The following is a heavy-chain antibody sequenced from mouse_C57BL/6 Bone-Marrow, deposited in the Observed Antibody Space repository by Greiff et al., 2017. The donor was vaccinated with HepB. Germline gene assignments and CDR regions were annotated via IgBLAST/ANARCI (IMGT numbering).Heavy chain of an antibody. D-gene: IGHD1-1*01. J-gene: IGHJ3*01. CDR1: GFTFSDYG. CDR3: ARHGTTVGGFAY. V-gene: IGHV5-15*01. CDR2: ISNLAYSI. Sequence: EVQGVESGGGLVQPGGSLKLSCAASGFTFSDYGMAWVRQAPRKGPEWVAFISNLAYSIYYADTVTGRFTISRENAKNTLYLEMSSLRSEDTAMYYCARHGTTVGGFAYWGQGTLVTVSA.